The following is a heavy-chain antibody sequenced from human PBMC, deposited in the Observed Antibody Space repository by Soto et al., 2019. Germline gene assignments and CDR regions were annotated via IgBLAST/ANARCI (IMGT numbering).Heavy chain of an antibody. CDR1: GGTFSSYA. CDR3: AREVLGVADTDTWFDP. V-gene: IGHV1-69*01. CDR2: IIPIFGTA. Sequence: SVKISCKASGGTFSSYAISSVRQAPGQGLEWMGGIIPIFGTANYAQKFQGRVTITADESTSTAYMELSSLRSEDTAVYYCAREVLGVADTDTWFDPWGQGTLVAVSS. J-gene: IGHJ5*02. D-gene: IGHD2-15*01.